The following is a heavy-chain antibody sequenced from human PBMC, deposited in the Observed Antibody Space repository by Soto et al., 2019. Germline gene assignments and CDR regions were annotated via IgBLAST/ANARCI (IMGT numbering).Heavy chain of an antibody. Sequence: GASVKVSCKASGYTFTSYAMHWVRQAPGQRLEWMGGIIPIFGTANYAQKFQGRVTITADESTSTAYMELSSLRSDDTAVYYCARVLLWFGESESGAFDIWGQGTMVTVS. D-gene: IGHD3-10*01. V-gene: IGHV1-69*13. J-gene: IGHJ3*02. CDR1: GYTFTSYA. CDR3: ARVLLWFGESESGAFDI. CDR2: IIPIFGTA.